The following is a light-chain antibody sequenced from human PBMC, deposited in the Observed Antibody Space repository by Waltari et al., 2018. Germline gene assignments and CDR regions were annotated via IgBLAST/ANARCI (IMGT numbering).Light chain of an antibody. V-gene: IGKV1-39*01. CDR3: QQSYSSLPIT. Sequence: DILLTQSPSSLSASVGDRFTITCRAGQSIGTSLNWYQQKPGNAPNLLIYAASSLQSGVPSRFSGSGSGIEFTLTISSLQPEDFATYYCQQSYSSLPITFGQGTRLEIK. J-gene: IGKJ5*01. CDR1: QSIGTS. CDR2: AAS.